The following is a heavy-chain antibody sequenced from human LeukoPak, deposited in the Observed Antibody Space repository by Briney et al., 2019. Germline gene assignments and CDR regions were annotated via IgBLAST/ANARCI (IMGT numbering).Heavy chain of an antibody. D-gene: IGHD3-10*01. CDR1: GFTFSSYW. CDR3: ASVYYGYYFDY. V-gene: IGHV3-7*01. CDR2: IKQDGSEK. J-gene: IGHJ4*02. Sequence: PGGSLRLSCAASGFTFSSYWMSWVRQAPGKGLEWVANIKQDGSEKYYVDSVKGRFTISRDNAKNSLHLQMNSLRAEDTAVYYCASVYYGYYFDYWGQGTLVTVSS.